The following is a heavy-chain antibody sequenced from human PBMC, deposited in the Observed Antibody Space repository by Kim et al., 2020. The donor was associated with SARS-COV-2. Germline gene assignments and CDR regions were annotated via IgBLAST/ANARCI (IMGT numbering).Heavy chain of an antibody. D-gene: IGHD4-17*01. V-gene: IGHV4-39*07. CDR1: GGSISSSSYY. Sequence: SETLSLTYTVSGGSISSSSYYWGWIRQPPGKGLEWIGSIYYSGSTYYNPSLKSRVTISVDTSKNQFSLKLSSVTAADTAVYYCARDRPPVDAFDIWGQGTMVTVSS. CDR2: IYYSGST. J-gene: IGHJ3*02. CDR3: ARDRPPVDAFDI.